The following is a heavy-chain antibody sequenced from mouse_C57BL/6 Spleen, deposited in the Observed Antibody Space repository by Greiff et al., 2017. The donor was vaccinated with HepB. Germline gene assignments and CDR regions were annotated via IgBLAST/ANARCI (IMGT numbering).Heavy chain of an antibody. D-gene: IGHD1-1*01. V-gene: IGHV1-81*01. CDR2: IYPRSGNT. CDR1: GYTFTSYG. J-gene: IGHJ4*01. Sequence: QVQLKQSGAELARPGASVKLSCKASGYTFTSYGISWVKQRTGQGLEWIGEIYPRSGNTYYNEKFKGKATLTADKSSSTAYMELRSLTSEDSAVYFCARRGSSANYAMDYWGQGTSVTVSS. CDR3: ARRGSSANYAMDY.